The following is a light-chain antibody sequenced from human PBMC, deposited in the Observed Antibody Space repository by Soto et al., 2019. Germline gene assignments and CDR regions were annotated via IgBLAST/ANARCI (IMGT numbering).Light chain of an antibody. Sequence: EIVLTQSPGTLSLSPGERATLSCRASQSVSSSYLAWYQQKPGQAPRLLIYGGSSRATGIPDRFSGSGSGTDFTLTISRLEPEDFAVYYCQQYGSSPPRTFGQGTKVEIK. CDR2: GGS. J-gene: IGKJ1*01. CDR3: QQYGSSPPRT. V-gene: IGKV3-20*01. CDR1: QSVSSSY.